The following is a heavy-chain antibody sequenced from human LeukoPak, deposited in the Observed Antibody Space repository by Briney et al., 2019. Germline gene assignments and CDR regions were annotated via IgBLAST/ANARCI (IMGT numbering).Heavy chain of an antibody. CDR1: GFTFSSYW. J-gene: IGHJ4*02. CDR3: ARDQHSIAVAPDY. CDR2: IKQDGSEK. Sequence: PGGSLRLSRAASGFTFSSYWMSWVRQAPGKGLEWVANIKQDGSEKYYVDSVKGRFTISRDNAKNSLYLQMNSPRAEDTAVYCCARDQHSIAVAPDYWGQGTLVTVSS. V-gene: IGHV3-7*01. D-gene: IGHD6-19*01.